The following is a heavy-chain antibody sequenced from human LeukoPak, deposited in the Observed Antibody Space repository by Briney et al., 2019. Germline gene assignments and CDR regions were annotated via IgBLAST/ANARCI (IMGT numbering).Heavy chain of an antibody. J-gene: IGHJ5*02. CDR2: IYYSGST. CDR3: ASFGNSVDYSYGYRWFDP. CDR1: GGSISSYY. D-gene: IGHD5-18*01. V-gene: IGHV4-59*08. Sequence: SETLSLTCTVSGGSISSYYWSWIRQPPGKGLEWIGYIYYSGSTNYNPSLKSRVTISVDTSKNQFSLKLSSVTAADTAVYYCASFGNSVDYSYGYRWFDPWGQGTLVTVSS.